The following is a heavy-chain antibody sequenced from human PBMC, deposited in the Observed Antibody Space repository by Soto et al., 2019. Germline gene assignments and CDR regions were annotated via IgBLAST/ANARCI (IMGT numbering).Heavy chain of an antibody. V-gene: IGHV3-74*01. Sequence: EVQLVESGGGLVQPGGSLRLSCAASGFTFSSYWMHWVRQAPGKGLVWVSRINSDGSSTSYADSVKGRFTISRDNAKNTLYLQMTSLRAEDTVVYYRATDIVGARAHRDYWGQGTLVTVSS. CDR2: INSDGSST. CDR3: ATDIVGARAHRDY. CDR1: GFTFSSYW. D-gene: IGHD1-26*01. J-gene: IGHJ4*02.